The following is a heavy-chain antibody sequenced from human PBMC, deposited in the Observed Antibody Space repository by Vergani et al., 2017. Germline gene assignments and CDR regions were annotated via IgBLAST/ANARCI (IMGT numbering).Heavy chain of an antibody. D-gene: IGHD3-10*01. V-gene: IGHV1-69*11. Sequence: QVQLVQSGAEVKKPGSSVKVSCKASGGTFSSYALNWVRQAPGQGLEWMGSIIPSLATTIYAQKFQGRVTITADESTSTAYMELSSLKSEDTAVFCCARGHMVRGVYRWFDPWGQGTLVTVSS. CDR2: IIPSLATT. CDR3: ARGHMVRGVYRWFDP. CDR1: GGTFSSYA. J-gene: IGHJ5*02.